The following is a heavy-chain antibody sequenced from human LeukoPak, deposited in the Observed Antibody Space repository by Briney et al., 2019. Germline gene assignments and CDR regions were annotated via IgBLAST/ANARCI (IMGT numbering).Heavy chain of an antibody. J-gene: IGHJ4*02. CDR2: ISGSGGST. D-gene: IGHD3-22*01. CDR1: GFTFSSYA. Sequence: GGSLRLSCAASGFTFSSYAMSWVRQAPGKGLEWVSAISGSGGSTYYADSVKGRFTISRDNAKNSVYLQMKSLRAEDTAVYYCVREGYYDSSGYLGVFDYWGQGTLVTVSS. CDR3: VREGYYDSSGYLGVFDY. V-gene: IGHV3-23*01.